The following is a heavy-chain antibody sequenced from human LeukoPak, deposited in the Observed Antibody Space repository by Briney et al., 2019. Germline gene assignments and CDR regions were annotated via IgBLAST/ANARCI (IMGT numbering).Heavy chain of an antibody. J-gene: IGHJ3*01. CDR3: ARDQHRYSDGYDAFDV. CDR2: IWYDGSNK. Sequence: GRSLRLSCTASGFSFNNYGMHWVRQAPGKGLEWVAVIWYDGSNKYYEESEKGRFTISRDNSKNTLYLQMNSLRAEDTAVYYCARDQHRYSDGYDAFDVWGQGTMVTVSS. D-gene: IGHD5-18*01. CDR1: GFSFNNYG. V-gene: IGHV3-33*01.